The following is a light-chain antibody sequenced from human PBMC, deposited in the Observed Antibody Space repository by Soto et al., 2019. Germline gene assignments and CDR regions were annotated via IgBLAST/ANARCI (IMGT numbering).Light chain of an antibody. CDR3: QQYGSSPLYT. V-gene: IGKV3-20*01. CDR1: QSVSSSY. Sequence: EIVLTQSPGTLSLSPGERVTLSCRASQSVSSSYLAWYQQKLGQAPRLLIYGASSRATGIPDRFSGSGSGTDFTLTISRLEPEDFAVYYCQQYGSSPLYTFGQGTKLEIQ. CDR2: GAS. J-gene: IGKJ2*01.